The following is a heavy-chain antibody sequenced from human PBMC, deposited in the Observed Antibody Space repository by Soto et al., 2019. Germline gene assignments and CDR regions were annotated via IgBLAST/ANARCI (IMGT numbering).Heavy chain of an antibody. V-gene: IGHV4-4*02. D-gene: IGHD1-7*01. CDR1: GGSFTSNNW. CDR3: SSRDPGTSVDY. J-gene: IGHJ4*02. Sequence: SETLSLTCAVSGGSFTSNNWWTWVRQPPGQGLEWIGEIYRTGSTNYNPSLKSRVTISLDKSENQFSLKVTSLTAADTAVYYCSSRDPGTSVDYWGQGTLVTVSS. CDR2: IYRTGST.